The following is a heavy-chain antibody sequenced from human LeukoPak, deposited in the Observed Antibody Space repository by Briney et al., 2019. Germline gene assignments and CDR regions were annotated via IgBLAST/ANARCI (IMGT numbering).Heavy chain of an antibody. CDR2: FDPEDGET. D-gene: IGHD3-22*01. J-gene: IGHJ4*02. V-gene: IGHV1-24*01. CDR1: GYTLTELS. CDR3: ATLIPPNMYYYDSSGYHFGHFDY. Sequence: ASVKVSCKVSGYTLTELSMHWVRQAPGKGLEWMGGFDPEDGETIYAQKFQGRVTMTEDTSTDTAYMELSSLRPEDTAVYYCATLIPPNMYYYDSSGYHFGHFDYWGQGTLVTVSS.